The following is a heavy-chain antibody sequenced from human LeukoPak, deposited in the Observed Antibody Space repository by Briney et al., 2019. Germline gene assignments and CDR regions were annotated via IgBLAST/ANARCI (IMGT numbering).Heavy chain of an antibody. V-gene: IGHV3-7*01. CDR2: IKQDGSEK. Sequence: SGGSLRLSCAASGFTFSTYWMSWVRQAPGKGLEWVANIKQDGSEKYYVDSVKGRFTISRDNAKNSLYLQMNSLRAEDTAVYYCARESGQLALDYWGQGTLVTVSS. D-gene: IGHD6-13*01. CDR3: ARESGQLALDY. J-gene: IGHJ4*02. CDR1: GFTFSTYW.